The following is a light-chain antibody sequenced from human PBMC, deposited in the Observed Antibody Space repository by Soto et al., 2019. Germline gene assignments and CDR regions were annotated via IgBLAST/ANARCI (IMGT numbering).Light chain of an antibody. CDR1: QSVSSK. CDR2: DAS. Sequence: LLTQSPATLSVSPGERATLSCGAIQSVSSKLAWVQQRPGQAPRLLXYDASIRATGVPARFSGSGSGTNFVLSISGLQSEDFAVYYCQQYNNWPRTFGQGTKVDIK. CDR3: QQYNNWPRT. J-gene: IGKJ1*01. V-gene: IGKV3-15*01.